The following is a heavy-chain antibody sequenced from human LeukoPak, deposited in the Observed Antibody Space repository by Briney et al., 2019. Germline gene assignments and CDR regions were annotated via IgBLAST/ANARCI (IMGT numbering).Heavy chain of an antibody. Sequence: GGSLRLSCAASGFTVSSNYMSWVRQAPGKGLEWVSLIYSAGPTYYADSVRSRFTISRDNSKNILYLQVNSLRAEDTAVYYCARVKYYSGWFESFDIWGQGTMVSVAS. V-gene: IGHV3-66*01. CDR3: ARVKYYSGWFESFDI. J-gene: IGHJ3*02. D-gene: IGHD6-19*01. CDR2: IYSAGPT. CDR1: GFTVSSNY.